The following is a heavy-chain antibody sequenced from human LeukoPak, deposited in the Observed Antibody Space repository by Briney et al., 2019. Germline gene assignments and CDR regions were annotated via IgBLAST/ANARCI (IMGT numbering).Heavy chain of an antibody. J-gene: IGHJ4*02. CDR1: GFTFSVNY. Sequence: PGGSLRLSCAASGFTFSVNYMSWVRQAPGKGLEWVSVLYSSGSTNYADSVKGRFTISRDNSENTLSLQMNSLRVEDTAVYYCAAKGNGYSGSYVFAHWGQGTLVTVSS. CDR3: AAKGNGYSGSYVFAH. CDR2: LYSSGST. D-gene: IGHD1-26*01. V-gene: IGHV3-66*01.